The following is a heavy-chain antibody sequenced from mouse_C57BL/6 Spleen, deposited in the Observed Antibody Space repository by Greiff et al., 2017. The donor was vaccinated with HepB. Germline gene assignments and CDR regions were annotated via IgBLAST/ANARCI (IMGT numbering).Heavy chain of an antibody. V-gene: IGHV1-55*01. CDR2: IYPGSGST. J-gene: IGHJ3*01. CDR1: GYTFTSYW. D-gene: IGHD1-1*01. Sequence: QVQLQQPGAELVKPGASVKLSCTASGYTFTSYWINWVKQRPGQGLEWIGDIYPGSGSTNYNEKFKSKATLTVDTSSSTAYMQLSSLTSEDSAVYYCAREDYGSSDRAYWGQGTLVTVSA. CDR3: AREDYGSSDRAY.